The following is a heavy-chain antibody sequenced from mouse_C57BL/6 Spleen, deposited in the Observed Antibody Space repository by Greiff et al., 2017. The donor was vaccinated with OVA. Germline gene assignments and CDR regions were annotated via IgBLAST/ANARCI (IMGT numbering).Heavy chain of an antibody. J-gene: IGHJ3*01. V-gene: IGHV14-4*01. CDR2: IDPETGGT. CDR3: TTGDEFAY. Sequence: EVQLVESGAELVRPGASVTLSCTASGFNITDDYMHWVKQRPEQGLEWIGWIDPETGGTEYASKFQGQATITADTAANTAYLQLSSLTSDDTAVYYCTTGDEFAYWGQGTLVTVSA. D-gene: IGHD3-3*01. CDR1: GFNITDDY.